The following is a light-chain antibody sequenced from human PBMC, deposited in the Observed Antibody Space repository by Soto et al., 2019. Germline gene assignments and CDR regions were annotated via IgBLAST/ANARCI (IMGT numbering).Light chain of an antibody. CDR2: DSS. CDR3: QQRSKWPLT. Sequence: EIVLTQSPATLSLSPLERATLSCRASQSVSSYLAWYQQKPGQAPRLLIYDSSNRATGIPARFSGSGPGTEFTLTISSLEPDDFAVYYCQQRSKWPLTCGGGTKVEIK. CDR1: QSVSSY. V-gene: IGKV3-11*01. J-gene: IGKJ4*01.